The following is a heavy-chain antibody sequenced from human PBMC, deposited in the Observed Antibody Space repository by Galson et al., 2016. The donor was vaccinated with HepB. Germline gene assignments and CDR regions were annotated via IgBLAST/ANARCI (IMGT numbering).Heavy chain of an antibody. V-gene: IGHV3-73*01. D-gene: IGHD4-17*01. CDR2: IRSKTNSYAT. CDR3: TRSRGPPVRYGDHYRYYYYMDV. CDR1: GFTFSASA. J-gene: IGHJ6*03. Sequence: SLRLSCAASGFTFSASAMHWVRQASGKGLEWVGHIRSKTNSYATAYDASVTGRFTISRDDSKNTAYLQMNSLKTEDTAVYYCTRSRGPPVRYGDHYRYYYYMDVWGKGTTVTVSS.